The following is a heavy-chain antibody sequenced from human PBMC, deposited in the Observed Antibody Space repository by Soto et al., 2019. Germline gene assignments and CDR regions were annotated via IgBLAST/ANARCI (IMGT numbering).Heavy chain of an antibody. D-gene: IGHD2-15*01. CDR3: ARGLGPRVAKYDEAFDI. J-gene: IGHJ3*02. CDR1: GYTFTSYD. CDR2: MNPNSGNT. V-gene: IGHV1-8*01. Sequence: QVQLVQSGAEVKKPGASVKVSCKASGYTFTSYDINWVRQATGQGLEWMGWMNPNSGNTGYAQKFQGRVTMTRNTSISTAYMELSSLRSEDTAVYYCARGLGPRVAKYDEAFDIWGQGTMVTVSS.